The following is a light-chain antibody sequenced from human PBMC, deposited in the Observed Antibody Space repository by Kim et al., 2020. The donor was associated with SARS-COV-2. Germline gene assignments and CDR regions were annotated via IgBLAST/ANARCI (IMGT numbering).Light chain of an antibody. V-gene: IGKV2-28*01. CDR3: MQALETPYT. J-gene: IGKJ2*01. CDR1: QSLHRGVNID. Sequence: EPATISCKSAQSLHRGVNIDLYWYLQKPGQSPQVLLYLVSNRASGVPDRFSGSGSGTDFTLKISRVEAEDVGIYYCMQALETPYTFGQGTKLEI. CDR2: LVS.